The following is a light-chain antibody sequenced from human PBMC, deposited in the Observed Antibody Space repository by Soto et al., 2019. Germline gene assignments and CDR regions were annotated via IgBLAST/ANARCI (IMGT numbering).Light chain of an antibody. CDR1: QSLSNSF. Sequence: IVLTQSPGTLSLSPGERATLSCGASQSLSNSFIAWYQQKPGQAPRLLIYDTSSRATGIPDRFSGSGSGTDFTLTISRLEPEDFSVLYCQQYGTSEIIFGQGKHWRL. CDR3: QQYGTSEII. V-gene: IGKV3-20*01. CDR2: DTS. J-gene: IGKJ5*01.